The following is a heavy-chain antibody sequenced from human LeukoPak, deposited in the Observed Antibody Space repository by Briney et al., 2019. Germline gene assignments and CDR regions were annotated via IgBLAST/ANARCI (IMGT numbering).Heavy chain of an antibody. J-gene: IGHJ4*02. D-gene: IGHD3-22*01. CDR3: ARDFNYYDSSGYYPLIRYFDY. V-gene: IGHV3-21*01. CDR1: GFTFSSYG. CDR2: ISSSSSYI. Sequence: GRSLRLSCAASGFTFSSYGMHWVRQAPGKGLEWVSSISSSSSYIYYADSVKGRFTISRDNAKNSLYLQMNSLRAEDTAVYYCARDFNYYDSSGYYPLIRYFDYWGQGTLVTVSS.